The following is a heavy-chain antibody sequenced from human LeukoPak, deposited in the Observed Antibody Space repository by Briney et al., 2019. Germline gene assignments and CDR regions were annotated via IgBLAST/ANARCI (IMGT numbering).Heavy chain of an antibody. Sequence: GGSLRLSCAASGFTFSSYGMHWVRQAPGKGLEWVAVISYDGSNKYNADSVKGRFTISRDNSKNTLYLQMNSLRAEDTAVYYCARDREQLGSFDYWGQGTLVTVSS. J-gene: IGHJ4*02. D-gene: IGHD6-13*01. CDR3: ARDREQLGSFDY. V-gene: IGHV3-30*03. CDR1: GFTFSSYG. CDR2: ISYDGSNK.